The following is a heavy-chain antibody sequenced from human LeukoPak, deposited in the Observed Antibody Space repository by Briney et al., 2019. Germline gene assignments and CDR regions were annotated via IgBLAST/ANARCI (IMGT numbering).Heavy chain of an antibody. D-gene: IGHD3-22*01. Sequence: GGSLRLSCAASGFTFSSYAMGWVRQAPGKGLEWVSAISGSGGSTYYADSVKGRFTISRDNSKNTLYLQMNSLRAEDTAVYYCAKAPDYYDSSGYLLDYWGQGTLVTVSS. V-gene: IGHV3-23*01. J-gene: IGHJ4*02. CDR1: GFTFSSYA. CDR3: AKAPDYYDSSGYLLDY. CDR2: ISGSGGST.